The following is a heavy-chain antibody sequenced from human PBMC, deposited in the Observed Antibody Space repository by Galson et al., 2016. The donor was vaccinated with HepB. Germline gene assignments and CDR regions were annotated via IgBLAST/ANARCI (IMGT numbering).Heavy chain of an antibody. CDR3: ARDYYGGNSVVCAY. CDR2: ISYDGSNK. Sequence: SLRLSCAASGFTFSSYAMYWVRQAPGKGLEWVAVISYDGSNKYYADSVKGRLTISRDNSKNTLYLQINSLRAEDTAAYYCARDYYGGNSVVCAYWGQGTLVTFSS. V-gene: IGHV3-30-3*01. CDR1: GFTFSSYA. D-gene: IGHD4-23*01. J-gene: IGHJ4*02.